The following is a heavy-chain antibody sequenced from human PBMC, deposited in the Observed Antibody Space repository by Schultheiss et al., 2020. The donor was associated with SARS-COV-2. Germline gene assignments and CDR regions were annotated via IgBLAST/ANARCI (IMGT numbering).Heavy chain of an antibody. D-gene: IGHD1-26*01. CDR3: ARDLDGATVAFDI. Sequence: ASVKVSCKASGYTFTDYYMHWVRRAPGQGLEWVGRINPKTGATNYAQKFQGRVTMTTDTSTSTAYMELRSLRSDDTAVYYCARDLDGATVAFDIWGQGTMVTVSS. CDR1: GYTFTDYY. J-gene: IGHJ3*02. V-gene: IGHV1-2*06. CDR2: INPKTGAT.